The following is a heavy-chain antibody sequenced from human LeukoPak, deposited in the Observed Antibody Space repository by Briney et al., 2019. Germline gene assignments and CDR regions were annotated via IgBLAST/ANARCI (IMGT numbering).Heavy chain of an antibody. CDR3: ARGIVGATHFDY. J-gene: IGHJ4*02. D-gene: IGHD1-26*01. V-gene: IGHV4-30-4*01. CDR2: IYYSGST. Sequence: SETLSLTCTVSGGSISSGDYYWSWIRQPPGKGLEWIGYIYYSGSTDYNPSLKSRVAISVDTSKNQFSLKLSSVTAADTAVYYCARGIVGATHFDYWGQGTLVTVSS. CDR1: GGSISSGDYY.